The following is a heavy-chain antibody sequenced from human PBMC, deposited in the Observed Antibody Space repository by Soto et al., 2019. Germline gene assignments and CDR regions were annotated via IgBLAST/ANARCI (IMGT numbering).Heavy chain of an antibody. Sequence: SETLSLTCTVSGSSINSSGYYWGWIRQPPGKGLEWIGSMFYGVSTYYNPSLKSRVTVSVDTSKNQFSLNLRSVTAADTAVYYCARLPSRHLADYWGQGTLVTVSS. V-gene: IGHV4-39*01. CDR1: GSSINSSGYY. D-gene: IGHD3-3*02. CDR3: ARLPSRHLADY. J-gene: IGHJ4*02. CDR2: MFYGVST.